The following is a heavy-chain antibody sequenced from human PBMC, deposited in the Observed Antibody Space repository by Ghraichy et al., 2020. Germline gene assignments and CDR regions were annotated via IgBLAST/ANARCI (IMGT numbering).Heavy chain of an antibody. CDR2: IIPIFGTA. CDR1: GGTFSSYA. J-gene: IGHJ5*02. D-gene: IGHD1-26*01. CDR3: ARGGVVGATDWFDP. Sequence: SVKVSCKASGGTFSSYAISWVRQAPGQGLEWMGGIIPIFGTANYAQKFQGRVTITADESTSTAYMELSSLRSEDTAVYYCARGGVVGATDWFDPWGQGTLVTVSS. V-gene: IGHV1-69*13.